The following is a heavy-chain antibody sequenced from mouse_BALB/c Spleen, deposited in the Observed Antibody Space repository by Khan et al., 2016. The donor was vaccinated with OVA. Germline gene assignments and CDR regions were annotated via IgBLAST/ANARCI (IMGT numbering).Heavy chain of an antibody. V-gene: IGHV2-9*02. CDR3: ARNREPDYFDY. CDR1: GFSLTNYA. CDR2: IWAGGST. J-gene: IGHJ2*01. Sequence: QVQLKESGPGLVAPSQSLSITCTVTGFSLTNYAIHWIRQPPGKNLEWLGIIWAGGSTNYNSALMSRLSISEDNSKSQVFLKMNSLHAHDTAIYYCARNREPDYFDYWGQGTTLTVSS.